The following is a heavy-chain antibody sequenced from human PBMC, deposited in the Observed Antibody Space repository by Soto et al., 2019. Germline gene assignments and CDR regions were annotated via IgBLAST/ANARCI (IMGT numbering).Heavy chain of an antibody. J-gene: IGHJ4*02. D-gene: IGHD3-9*01. CDR2: IFWDDDK. V-gene: IGHV2-5*02. CDR3: AHSPPYDILTGSLNYFDY. CDR1: VFSLSTSGVG. Sequence: QITLKESGPTLVKPTQPLTLTCTFSVFSLSTSGVGVGWIRQPPGKALEWLALIFWDDDKRYSPSLKSRLTITKGTSKNQVVLTMTNMDPVDTATYYCAHSPPYDILTGSLNYFDYWGQGTLVTVSS.